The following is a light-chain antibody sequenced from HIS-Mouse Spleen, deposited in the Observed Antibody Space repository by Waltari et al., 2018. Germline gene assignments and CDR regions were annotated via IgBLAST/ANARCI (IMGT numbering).Light chain of an antibody. CDR2: DDS. Sequence: SYVLTQPPSVSVAPGKTARITCGVNNIGSKSVHCYQQKPGQAPVLVVYDDSDRPSGIPERVSGTNSGNTATLTISRVEAGDEADYYCQVWDSSSDHVVFGGGTKLTVL. J-gene: IGLJ2*01. CDR3: QVWDSSSDHVV. CDR1: NIGSKS. V-gene: IGLV3-21*03.